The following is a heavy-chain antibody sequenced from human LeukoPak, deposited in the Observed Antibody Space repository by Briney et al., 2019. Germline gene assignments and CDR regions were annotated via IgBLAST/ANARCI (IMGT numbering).Heavy chain of an antibody. D-gene: IGHD6-13*01. CDR1: GFTFGTYA. V-gene: IGHV3-30*18. J-gene: IGHJ4*02. Sequence: GRSLRLSCEASGFTFGTYAMHWVRQAPGKGLEWVALISHDGSDKNYADSVKGRFTISRDNSNSTLYLQMDSLRGDDAAVYYCAKAVGSISWSFDYWGQGTLVTVSS. CDR3: AKAVGSISWSFDY. CDR2: ISHDGSDK.